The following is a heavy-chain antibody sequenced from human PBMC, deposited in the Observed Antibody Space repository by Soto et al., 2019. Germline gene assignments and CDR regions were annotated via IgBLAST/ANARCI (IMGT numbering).Heavy chain of an antibody. Sequence: SETLSLTCAVYGVSFSGYYWSWIRQPPGKGLEWIGEINHSGSTNYNPSLKSRVTISVDTSKNQFSLKLSSVTAADTAVYYCARSPGWSSSWYWFDPWGQGTLVTVSS. CDR2: INHSGST. CDR3: ARSPGWSSSWYWFDP. CDR1: GVSFSGYY. V-gene: IGHV4-34*01. J-gene: IGHJ5*02. D-gene: IGHD6-13*01.